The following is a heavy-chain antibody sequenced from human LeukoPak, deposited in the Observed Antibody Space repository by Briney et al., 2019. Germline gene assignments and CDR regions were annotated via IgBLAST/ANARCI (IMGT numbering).Heavy chain of an antibody. CDR3: AKSVGQYSSSTLIAY. CDR2: IRYDGSNK. CDR1: GFTFNSYD. Sequence: GGSLRLSCAASGFTFNSYDLHWVRQAPGKGLEWVSFIRYDGSNKYYADSVKGRFTISRDNSKNTLFLQMNSLRAEDTAVYYCAKSVGQYSSSTLIAYWGQGTLVTVSS. J-gene: IGHJ4*02. D-gene: IGHD6-6*01. V-gene: IGHV3-30*02.